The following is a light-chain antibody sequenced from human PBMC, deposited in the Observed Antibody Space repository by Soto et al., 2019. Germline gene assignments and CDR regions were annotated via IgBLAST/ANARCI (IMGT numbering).Light chain of an antibody. Sequence: EIVMTQSPATLSVSPGERATLSCRASQSVSSNLAWYQKKPGQAPRLLIYGASTRATGIPARFSGSGSGTESTLTISSLQSEDVAVYYYQQYNNWPLTFGGVTKVEIK. CDR1: QSVSSN. J-gene: IGKJ4*01. V-gene: IGKV3-15*01. CDR3: QQYNNWPLT. CDR2: GAS.